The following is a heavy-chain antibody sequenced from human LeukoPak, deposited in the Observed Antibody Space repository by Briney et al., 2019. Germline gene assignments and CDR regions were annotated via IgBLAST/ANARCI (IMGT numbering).Heavy chain of an antibody. V-gene: IGHV3-7*01. D-gene: IGHD4-17*01. J-gene: IGHJ4*02. Sequence: GGSLRLSCAASGFTFNNYGMHWVRQAPGKGLEWVANIRQDGSEIYYVDSVKGRFTISRDNAKNTLYLQMNSLRAEDTAVYYCARPSHYGDYRDWGQGTLVTVSS. CDR1: GFTFNNYG. CDR3: ARPSHYGDYRD. CDR2: IRQDGSEI.